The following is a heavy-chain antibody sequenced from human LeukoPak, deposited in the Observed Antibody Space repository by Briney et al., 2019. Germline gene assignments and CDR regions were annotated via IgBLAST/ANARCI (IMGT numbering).Heavy chain of an antibody. CDR2: ISSSSSYI. CDR1: GFTFSSYS. J-gene: IGHJ6*02. CDR3: ARTSSGPYYYYYGMDV. D-gene: IGHD3-22*01. V-gene: IGHV3-21*01. Sequence: GGSLRLSCAASGFTFSSYSMNWARQAPGKGLEWVSSISSSSSYIYYADSVKGRFTISRDNAKNSLYLQMNSLRAEDTAVYYCARTSSGPYYYYYGMDVWGQGTTVTVSS.